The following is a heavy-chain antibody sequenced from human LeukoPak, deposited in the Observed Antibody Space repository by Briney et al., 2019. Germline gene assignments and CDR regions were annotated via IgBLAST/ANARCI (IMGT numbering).Heavy chain of an antibody. CDR2: IYCRGST. CDR1: GGSISSDY. V-gene: IGHV4-59*01. D-gene: IGHD3-22*01. Sequence: SETLSLTCTVSGGSISSDYWSWIRQPPGKGLEWIGYIYCRGSTNYNPSLKSRVTISVDTSKNQFSLKLSSVTAADTAVYYCARLSGYSSGHYYSDYWGQGTLVTVSS. J-gene: IGHJ4*02. CDR3: ARLSGYSSGHYYSDY.